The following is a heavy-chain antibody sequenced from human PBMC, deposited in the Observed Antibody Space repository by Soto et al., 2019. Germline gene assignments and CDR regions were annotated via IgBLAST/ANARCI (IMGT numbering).Heavy chain of an antibody. J-gene: IGHJ6*02. CDR1: GGTFSSYA. Sequence: SVKVSCKASGGTFSSYAISWVRQAPGQGLEWMGGIIPIFGTANYAQKFQGRVTITADESTSTAYMELSSLRSEDTAVYYCARSQITMVRGVIHYYYYCMDVWGQGTTVTVSS. CDR3: ARSQITMVRGVIHYYYYCMDV. CDR2: IIPIFGTA. D-gene: IGHD3-10*01. V-gene: IGHV1-69*13.